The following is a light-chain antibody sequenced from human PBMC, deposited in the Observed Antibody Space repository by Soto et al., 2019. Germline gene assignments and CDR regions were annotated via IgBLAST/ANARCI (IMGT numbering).Light chain of an antibody. CDR3: QHYGDSLSIT. Sequence: EIVMTQSPATLSVSPGEGATLSCRSSQSVSSNLAWFQQKPGQAPRLLIYGAFNRATGIPARFSGRGSGTDFSLTISRLEPGDFAVYYCQHYGDSLSITFGQGTRLEIK. CDR2: GAF. CDR1: QSVSSN. V-gene: IGKV3-15*01. J-gene: IGKJ5*01.